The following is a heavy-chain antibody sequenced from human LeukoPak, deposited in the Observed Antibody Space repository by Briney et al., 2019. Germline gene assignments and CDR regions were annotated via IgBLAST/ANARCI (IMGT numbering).Heavy chain of an antibody. CDR1: GFTFSNAW. CDR2: IKSKTDGGTT. J-gene: IGHJ4*02. CDR3: TTCDILTGYFDY. V-gene: IGHV3-15*01. Sequence: GGALRLSCAASGFTFSNAWMSWVRQAPGKGLEWVSRIKSKTDGGTTDYAAPVKGRFTISRDDSKNTLYLQMNSLKTDDTAVYYCTTCDILTGYFDYWGQGTLVTVSS. D-gene: IGHD3-9*01.